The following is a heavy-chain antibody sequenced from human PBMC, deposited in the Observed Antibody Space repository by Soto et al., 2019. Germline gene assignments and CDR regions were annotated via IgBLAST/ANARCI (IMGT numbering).Heavy chain of an antibody. CDR3: ASPSYSGTYWNFQH. CDR1: GFSVSSTY. Sequence: EVQLVETGGGLIQPGGSLRLSCAASGFSVSSTYLSWVRQAPGKGLDLVSLIYRGGDTTYADSVKGRFTLSRDNSKNALYLQMNSLRVEDTAVYYCASPSYSGTYWNFQHWGQGTLVTVSS. J-gene: IGHJ1*01. V-gene: IGHV3-53*02. D-gene: IGHD1-26*01. CDR2: IYRGGDT.